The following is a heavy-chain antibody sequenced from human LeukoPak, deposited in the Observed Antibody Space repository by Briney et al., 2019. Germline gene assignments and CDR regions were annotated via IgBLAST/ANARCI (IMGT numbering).Heavy chain of an antibody. D-gene: IGHD3-10*01. Sequence: GGSLRLSCAASGFTFSGYATNWVRQAPGKGLEWVSSISTGSNYIYYADSVKGRFTISRDNAKNSLYLQMNSLRVEDTAVYYCARYRSGNYDFDYWGQGTLVSVSS. J-gene: IGHJ4*02. CDR1: GFTFSGYA. V-gene: IGHV3-21*01. CDR3: ARYRSGNYDFDY. CDR2: ISTGSNYI.